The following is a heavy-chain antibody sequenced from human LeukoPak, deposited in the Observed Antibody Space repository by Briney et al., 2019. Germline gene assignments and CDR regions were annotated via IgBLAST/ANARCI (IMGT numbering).Heavy chain of an antibody. CDR3: AKDLDSSGYGFDY. J-gene: IGHJ4*02. CDR2: ISFSGTTT. CDR1: GFTFTIYN. V-gene: IGHV3-23*01. Sequence: QPGESLRLSCAASGFTFTIYNMNWVRQAPGKGLEWVSFISFSGTTTYYADSVKGRFTISRDNSKNTLYLQMNSLRAEDTAVYYCAKDLDSSGYGFDYWGQGTLVTVSS. D-gene: IGHD6-19*01.